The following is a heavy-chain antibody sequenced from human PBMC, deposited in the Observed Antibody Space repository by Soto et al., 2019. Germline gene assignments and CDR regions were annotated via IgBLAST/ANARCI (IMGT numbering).Heavy chain of an antibody. CDR1: GGSISSYY. D-gene: IGHD3-10*01. CDR3: ASSWESLWFGDRYYYGMDV. Sequence: SETLSLTCTVSGGSISSYYWSWIRQPPGKGLEWIGYIYYSGSTNYNPSLKSRVTISVDTSKNQFSLKLSSVTAADTAVYYCASSWESLWFGDRYYYGMDVWGQGTTVTVS. CDR2: IYYSGST. J-gene: IGHJ6*02. V-gene: IGHV4-59*01.